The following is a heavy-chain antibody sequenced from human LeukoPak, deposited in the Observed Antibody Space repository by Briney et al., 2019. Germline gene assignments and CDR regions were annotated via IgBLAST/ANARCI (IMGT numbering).Heavy chain of an antibody. CDR1: GFTFSSYS. J-gene: IGHJ4*02. V-gene: IGHV3-21*01. CDR2: ISSSSSYI. D-gene: IGHD3-10*01. CDR3: ARVYQGVSLFDGIDY. Sequence: PGGSLRLSCAASGFTFSSYSMNWVRQAPGKGLEWVSSISSSSSYIYYADSVKGRFTISRDNAKDSLYLQMNSLRAEDTAVYYCARVYQGVSLFDGIDYWGQGTLVSV.